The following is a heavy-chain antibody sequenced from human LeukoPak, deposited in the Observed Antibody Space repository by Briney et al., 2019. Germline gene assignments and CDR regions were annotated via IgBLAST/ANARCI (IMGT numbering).Heavy chain of an antibody. V-gene: IGHV3-30*04. Sequence: GGSLRLSCAASGFTFSSYAMHWVRQAPGKGLEWVAVISYDGSNKYYADSVKGRFTISRDNSKNTLYLQMNSLRAEDTAVYYCARASTYYDFWSGYYRRNNWFDPWGQGTLVTVSS. CDR3: ARASTYYDFWSGYYRRNNWFDP. CDR2: ISYDGSNK. J-gene: IGHJ5*02. CDR1: GFTFSSYA. D-gene: IGHD3-3*01.